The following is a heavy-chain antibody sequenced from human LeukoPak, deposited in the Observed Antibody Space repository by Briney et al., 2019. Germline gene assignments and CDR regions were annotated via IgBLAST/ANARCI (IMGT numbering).Heavy chain of an antibody. CDR1: GGSFSGYY. CDR2: INHSGST. D-gene: IGHD3-22*01. J-gene: IGHJ3*02. Sequence: SETLSLTCAVYGGSFSGYYWSWIRQPPGKGLGWIGEINHSGSTNYNPSLKSRVTISVDTSKNQFSLKLSSVTAADTAVYYCARGSRARYQITMIVVVPRGAFDIWGQGTMVTVSS. V-gene: IGHV4-34*01. CDR3: ARGSRARYQITMIVVVPRGAFDI.